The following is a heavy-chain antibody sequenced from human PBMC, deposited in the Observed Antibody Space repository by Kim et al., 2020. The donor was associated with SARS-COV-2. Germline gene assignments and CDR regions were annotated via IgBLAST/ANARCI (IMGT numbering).Heavy chain of an antibody. Sequence: GESLKISCKGSGYSFTSYWIGWVRQMPGKGLEWMGIIYPGDSDTRYSPSFQGQVTISADKSISTAYLQWSSLKASDTAMYYCARPIHRYSSGWCVPGAFDIWGQGTMVTVSS. V-gene: IGHV5-51*01. J-gene: IGHJ3*02. CDR1: GYSFTSYW. CDR2: IYPGDSDT. D-gene: IGHD6-19*01. CDR3: ARPIHRYSSGWCVPGAFDI.